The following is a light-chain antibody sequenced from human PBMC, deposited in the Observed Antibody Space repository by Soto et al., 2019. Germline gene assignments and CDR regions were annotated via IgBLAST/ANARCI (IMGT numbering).Light chain of an antibody. V-gene: IGLV1-44*01. J-gene: IGLJ3*02. Sequence: QSVLTQSPSASGTPGQRVTISCSGSSSNIGSNTVNWYQHLPGTAPNLLIYSSNQRPSGVPDRFSGSKSGTSASLAISGLQSEDEADYYCAAWDDSPNGTVFGGGTKLTVL. CDR1: SSNIGSNT. CDR2: SSN. CDR3: AAWDDSPNGTV.